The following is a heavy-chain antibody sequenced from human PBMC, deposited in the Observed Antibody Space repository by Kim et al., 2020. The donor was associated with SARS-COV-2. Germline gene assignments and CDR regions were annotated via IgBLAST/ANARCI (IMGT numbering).Heavy chain of an antibody. CDR1: GGTFSSYA. CDR2: IIPIFGTA. J-gene: IGHJ6*02. D-gene: IGHD6-6*01. CDR3: ARDGNSSSSDIGDHYYYYGMDV. V-gene: IGHV1-69*13. Sequence: SVKVSCKASGGTFSSYAISWVRQAPGQGLEWMGGIIPIFGTANYAQKFQGRVTITADESTSTAYMELSSLRSEDTAVYYCARDGNSSSSDIGDHYYYYGMDVWGQGTTVTVSS.